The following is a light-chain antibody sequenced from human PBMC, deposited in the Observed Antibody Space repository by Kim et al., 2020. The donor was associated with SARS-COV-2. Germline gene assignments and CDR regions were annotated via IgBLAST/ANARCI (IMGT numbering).Light chain of an antibody. J-gene: IGLJ3*02. CDR1: SSNIGTGYD. Sequence: QSVLTQPPSVSGAPGQRVTISCTGSSSNIGTGYDVHWYQQLPGTAPKLLIYGNNNRPSGVPDRFSGSKSGTSGSLAITGLQAEDEADYYCQSYDISLSVWVFGGGTKLTVL. CDR3: QSYDISLSVWV. CDR2: GNN. V-gene: IGLV1-40*01.